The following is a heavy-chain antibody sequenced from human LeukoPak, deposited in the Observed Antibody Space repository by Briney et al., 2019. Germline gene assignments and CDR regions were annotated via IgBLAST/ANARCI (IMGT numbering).Heavy chain of an antibody. V-gene: IGHV4-4*07. CDR3: ARESSSVTRALDY. D-gene: IGHD4-17*01. J-gene: IGHJ4*02. CDR1: GGSISSFY. Sequence: SETLSLTCTVSGGSISSFYWSWIRQPAGKGPEWIGRIYTSGNTNYNPSLKSRVTMSVDTSKNQVPLNLTSVTVADTAVYYCARESSSVTRALDYWGQGTLVTVSS. CDR2: IYTSGNT.